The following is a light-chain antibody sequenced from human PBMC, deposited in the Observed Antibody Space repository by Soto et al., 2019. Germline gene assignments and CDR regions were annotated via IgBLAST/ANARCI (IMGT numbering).Light chain of an antibody. CDR2: FAS. CDR1: HSLLHSNGYNY. V-gene: IGKV2-28*01. Sequence: DIVMTQSPLSLPVTPGEPASISCRSSHSLLHSNGYNYLDWYLQKPGQSPQLLIHFASNRASGVPDRFRGSGSGTDFTLKISRVGAEDVGVYYCMQAIQPPRTFGQGTKLEIK. CDR3: MQAIQPPRT. J-gene: IGKJ2*01.